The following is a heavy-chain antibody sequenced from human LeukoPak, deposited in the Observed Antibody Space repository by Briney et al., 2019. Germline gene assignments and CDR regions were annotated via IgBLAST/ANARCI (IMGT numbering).Heavy chain of an antibody. Sequence: PSETLSLTCAVYGGSFSGYYWSWIRQPPGKGLEWIGEINHSGSTNYNPSLKSRVTISVDRSKNQFSLKLSSVTAADTAVYYCARGYRYYFDYWGQGTLVTVSS. CDR3: ARGYRYYFDY. D-gene: IGHD1-26*01. CDR2: INHSGST. J-gene: IGHJ4*02. CDR1: GGSFSGYY. V-gene: IGHV4-34*01.